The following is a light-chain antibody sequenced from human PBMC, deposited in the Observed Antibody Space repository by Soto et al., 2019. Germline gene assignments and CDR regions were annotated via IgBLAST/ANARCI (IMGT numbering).Light chain of an antibody. J-gene: IGLJ2*01. CDR2: SNN. Sequence: QAVVTQPPSASGTPGQRVTISCSGSSSNIGSNTVNWYQQLPGTAPKLLIYSNNHRPSGVPDRFSGSKSGTSASLAISGLQSEDEADYYCAAWDDSLTGPVFGGGTKLTVL. CDR3: AAWDDSLTGPV. CDR1: SSNIGSNT. V-gene: IGLV1-44*01.